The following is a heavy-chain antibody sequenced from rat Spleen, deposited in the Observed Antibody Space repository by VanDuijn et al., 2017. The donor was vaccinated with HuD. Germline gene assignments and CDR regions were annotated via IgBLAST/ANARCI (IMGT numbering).Heavy chain of an antibody. J-gene: IGHJ2*01. CDR1: GFTFSDYY. V-gene: IGHV5-20*01. CDR3: TTTPTEGMR. D-gene: IGHD1-11*01. CDR2: INYDGGST. Sequence: EVQLVESGGGLVQPGRSLKLSCAASGFTFSDYYMAWVRQAPTKGLEWVASINYDGGSTYYRDSVKGRFTISRDNTKSALYLQMDSLRSEDTATYYCTTTPTEGMRWGQGVMVTVSS.